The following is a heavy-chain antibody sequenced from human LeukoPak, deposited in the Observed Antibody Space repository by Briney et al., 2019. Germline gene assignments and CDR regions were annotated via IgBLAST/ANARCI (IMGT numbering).Heavy chain of an antibody. J-gene: IGHJ4*02. CDR2: ISSNGGST. Sequence: PGGALRLSCAASGFTFSSYAMHWVRQAPGKGLEYVSAISSNGGSTHYANSVKGRFTISRDNSKNTLYLQMGSLRPEDMAVYYCARYGGASVDYCGQGTLVTVSS. V-gene: IGHV3-64*01. CDR1: GFTFSSYA. D-gene: IGHD3-16*01. CDR3: ARYGGASVDY.